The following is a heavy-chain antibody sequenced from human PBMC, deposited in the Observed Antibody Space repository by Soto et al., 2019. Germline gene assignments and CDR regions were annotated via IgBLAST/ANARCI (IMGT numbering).Heavy chain of an antibody. D-gene: IGHD2-2*01. CDR3: ATFYGGDCTTTTCYGDFDY. Sequence: QVQLVQSGAEVKKPGSSVKVSCKASGGIFNRYSVSWVRQAPGQGLEWMGRIIPLFGITNYAQKFQGRVMITTDKYTNTAYMEVNGLRSEDTALYYCATFYGGDCTTTTCYGDFDYWGQGTLVTVTS. V-gene: IGHV1-69*02. J-gene: IGHJ4*02. CDR1: GGIFNRYS. CDR2: IIPLFGIT.